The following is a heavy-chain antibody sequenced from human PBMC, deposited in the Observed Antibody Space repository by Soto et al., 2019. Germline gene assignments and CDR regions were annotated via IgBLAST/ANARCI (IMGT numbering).Heavy chain of an antibody. CDR2: ISAYNGNT. CDR1: GYTFTSYG. J-gene: IGHJ4*02. V-gene: IGHV1-18*01. Sequence: QVQLVQSGAEVKKPGASVKVSCKASGYTFTSYGISWVRQAPGQGLEWMGWISAYNGNTNYAQKLQGRVTMTTEKSTSKAYMELRSLRSDDTAVYYCAKVNDYVWGSYRGSYAGVDYWGQGTLVTVSS. CDR3: AKVNDYVWGSYRGSYAGVDY. D-gene: IGHD3-16*02.